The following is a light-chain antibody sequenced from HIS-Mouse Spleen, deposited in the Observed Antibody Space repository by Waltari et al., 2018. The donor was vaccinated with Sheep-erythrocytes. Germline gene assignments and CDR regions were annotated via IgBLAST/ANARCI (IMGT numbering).Light chain of an antibody. Sequence: AIQMNQSPSSLSASVGDRVTIPCRASQGIRNDLGWYQQKPGKAPKLLSSASSSLQSGVPSRFSDSGSGTDFTLTISSLHPEDFATYYCLQDYNYPYTFGQGTKLEIK. CDR1: QGIRND. CDR2: ASS. V-gene: IGKV1-6*01. CDR3: LQDYNYPYT. J-gene: IGKJ2*01.